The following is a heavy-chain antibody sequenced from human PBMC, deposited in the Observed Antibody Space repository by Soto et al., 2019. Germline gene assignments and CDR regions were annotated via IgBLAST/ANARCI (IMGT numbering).Heavy chain of an antibody. Sequence: QVQLQESGPGLVKPSETLSLTCTVSGGSISSYYWSWIRQPPGKGLEWMGYIYYGGSANYNPSLTGRVPTSLPPTMNGFSLKLDFVTPTNRPVYDCAGHPPGQKPNTLDSWGQETLVTVSS. J-gene: IGHJ4*02. V-gene: IGHV4-59*08. D-gene: IGHD5-18*01. CDR3: AGHPPGQKPNTLDS. CDR1: GGSISSYY. CDR2: IYYGGSA.